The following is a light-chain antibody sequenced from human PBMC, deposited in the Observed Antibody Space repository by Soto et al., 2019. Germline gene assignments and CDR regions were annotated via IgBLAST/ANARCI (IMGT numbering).Light chain of an antibody. CDR3: QQYSNWPPT. CDR2: GAS. CDR1: QSVSST. V-gene: IGKV3-15*01. Sequence: EIVMTQSPATLSVSPGERATLSCRASQSVSSTLAWYQQKPGQAPRILISGASTRDTGIPARFSGSGSGTDFTLTISGLQSEDFAVYYCQQYSNWPPTFGQGTKVDIK. J-gene: IGKJ1*01.